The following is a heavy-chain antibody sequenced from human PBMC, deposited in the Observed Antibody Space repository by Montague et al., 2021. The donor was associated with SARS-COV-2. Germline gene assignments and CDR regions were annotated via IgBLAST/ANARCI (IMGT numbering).Heavy chain of an antibody. Sequence: SLRLSCAASGFAFNNFAMTWVRQPPGKGPEWVSSIFGSAAGTYYADSVKGRFTISRDNSKNTLYLQMNSLRVEDTAKYYCAKQPGAGAVVYWYFDLWGRGTVVSVSS. CDR3: AKQPGAGAVVYWYFDL. CDR2: IFGSAAGT. J-gene: IGHJ2*01. V-gene: IGHV3-23*01. CDR1: GFAFNNFA. D-gene: IGHD6-19*01.